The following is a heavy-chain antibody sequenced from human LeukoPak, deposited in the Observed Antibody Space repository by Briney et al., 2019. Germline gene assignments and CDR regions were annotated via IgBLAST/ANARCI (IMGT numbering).Heavy chain of an antibody. D-gene: IGHD6-19*01. V-gene: IGHV4-59*01. CDR1: GGSISSYY. CDR3: ARDSSGWYRYYFDY. Sequence: SETLSLTCTVSGGSISSYYWTWIRQPPGKGLEWIGYIYYSGSTNYNPSLKSRVTISVDTSKNQFSLKLSSVTAADTAVYYCARDSSGWYRYYFDYWGQGTLVTVSS. J-gene: IGHJ4*02. CDR2: IYYSGST.